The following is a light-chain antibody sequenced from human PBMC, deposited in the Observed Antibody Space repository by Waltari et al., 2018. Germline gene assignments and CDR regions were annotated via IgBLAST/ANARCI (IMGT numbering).Light chain of an antibody. CDR2: EVN. V-gene: IGLV2-23*01. J-gene: IGLJ2*01. CDR3: NSYAGSNSVL. Sequence: QSALTQPASVSGSPGQSITISCTGSSSDVGNYDFVSWYQQYPGKAPKVIIYEVNKRPSGVSDRFSGSKSGNTAYLTVSGLQAEDEADYYCNSYAGSNSVLFGAGTKLTVL. CDR1: SSDVGNYDF.